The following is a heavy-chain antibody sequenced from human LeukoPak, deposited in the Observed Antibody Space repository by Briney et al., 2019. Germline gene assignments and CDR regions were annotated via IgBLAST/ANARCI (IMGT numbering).Heavy chain of an antibody. V-gene: IGHV3-7*03. Sequence: GGSLRLSCAASGFTFSSYWMSWVRQAPGKGLEWVANIKQDGSEKYYVDSVKGRFTISRDNSKSTLYLQMNSLRAEDTAIYYCSTWNYVEYWGQGTLVTVSS. CDR1: GFTFSSYW. CDR2: IKQDGSEK. J-gene: IGHJ4*02. CDR3: STWNYVEY. D-gene: IGHD2-2*01.